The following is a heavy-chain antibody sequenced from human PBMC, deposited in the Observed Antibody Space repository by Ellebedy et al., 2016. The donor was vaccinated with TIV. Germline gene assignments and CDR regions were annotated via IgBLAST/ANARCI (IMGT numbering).Heavy chain of an antibody. V-gene: IGHV3-15*01. CDR2: IKSKTDGGTT. CDR3: TTAPDY. CDR1: DGSFSDYY. Sequence: PGGSLRLSCAVYDGSFSDYYWCWIRQSPGKGLEWVGRIKSKTDGGTTDYAAPVKGRFTISRDDSKNTLYLQMNSLKTEDTAVYYCTTAPDYWGQGTLVTVSS. J-gene: IGHJ4*02.